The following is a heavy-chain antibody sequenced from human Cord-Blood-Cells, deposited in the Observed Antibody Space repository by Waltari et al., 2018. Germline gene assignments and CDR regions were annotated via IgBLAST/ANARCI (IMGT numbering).Heavy chain of an antibody. CDR3: ASWKRGYCSSTSCYYFDY. CDR2: IYYSGST. V-gene: IGHV4-39*01. D-gene: IGHD2-2*01. Sequence: QLQLQESGPGLVKPSETLSLTCTVSGGSISSSSYYWGWIRQPPGKGLAWIGSIYYSGSTYSNPSLKSRVTISVDTSKNQFSLKLSSVTAADTAVYYCASWKRGYCSSTSCYYFDYWGQGTLVTVSS. CDR1: GGSISSSSYY. J-gene: IGHJ4*02.